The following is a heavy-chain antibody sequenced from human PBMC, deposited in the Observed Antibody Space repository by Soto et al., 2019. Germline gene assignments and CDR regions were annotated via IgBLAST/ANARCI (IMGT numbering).Heavy chain of an antibody. CDR3: AGDLGSGYDRGDY. D-gene: IGHD5-12*01. Sequence: QVQLVQSGGEVKKPGSSVKVSCKASGDTFTNHVFNWVRQAPGQGLEWMGGIISLFGTPNYSQRFQGRVTITADESTATSDMELSSLRSEDTAVYYCAGDLGSGYDRGDYWGQGTLVTVSS. J-gene: IGHJ4*02. CDR1: GDTFTNHV. CDR2: IISLFGTP. V-gene: IGHV1-69*12.